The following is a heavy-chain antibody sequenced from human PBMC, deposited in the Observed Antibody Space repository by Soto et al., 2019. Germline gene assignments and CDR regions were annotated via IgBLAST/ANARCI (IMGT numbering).Heavy chain of an antibody. CDR2: FDPEDGET. CDR1: GYTLTELS. J-gene: IGHJ5*02. Sequence: GASLKVSCKVSGYTLTELSMHWVRQAPGKGLEWMGGFDPEDGETIYAQKFQGRVTMTEDTSTDTAYMELSSLRSEDTAVYYCATWVYGDYPRSSPWGQGTLVTVSS. D-gene: IGHD4-17*01. CDR3: ATWVYGDYPRSSP. V-gene: IGHV1-24*01.